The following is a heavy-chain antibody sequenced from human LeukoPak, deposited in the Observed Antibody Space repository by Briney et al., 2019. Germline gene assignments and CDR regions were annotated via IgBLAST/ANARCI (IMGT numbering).Heavy chain of an antibody. D-gene: IGHD4-17*01. CDR3: AKDHHYGDYPYYFDY. V-gene: IGHV3-30*04. CDR2: ISYDGSNK. CDR1: GFTFSSYA. J-gene: IGHJ4*02. Sequence: PGGSLRLSCAASGFTFSSYAMHWVRQAPGKGLEWVAVISYDGSNKYYADSVKGRFTISRDNSKNTLYLQMNSLRAEDTAVYYCAKDHHYGDYPYYFDYWGQGTLVTVSS.